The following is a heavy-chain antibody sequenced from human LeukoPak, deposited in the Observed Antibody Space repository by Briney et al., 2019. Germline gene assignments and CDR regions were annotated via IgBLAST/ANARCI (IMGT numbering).Heavy chain of an antibody. D-gene: IGHD3-3*01. V-gene: IGHV3-21*01. CDR3: ARSLTHGVGDF. J-gene: IGHJ4*02. CDR2: LSADSDYI. Sequence: GGSLRLSCEGSGFTFSAHSLNWVRQAPGKGLEWVSSLSADSDYIYYTDSVRGRFTISRDNAKNSLFLQMNSLRDENTAVYFCARSLTHGVGDFWGQGTLVTVSS. CDR1: GFTFSAHS.